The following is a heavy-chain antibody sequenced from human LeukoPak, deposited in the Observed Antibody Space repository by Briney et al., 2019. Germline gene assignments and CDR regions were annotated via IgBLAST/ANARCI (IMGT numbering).Heavy chain of an antibody. J-gene: IGHJ4*02. D-gene: IGHD2-15*01. V-gene: IGHV3-21*01. Sequence: GGSLRLSCAASGFTFSSYSMNWVRQAPGKWLEWVSSISSSSSYIYYADSVKGRFTISRDNAKNSLYLQMNSLRAEDTAVYYCARDAVVVVAASGPGYYFDYWGQGTLVTVSS. CDR3: ARDAVVVVAASGPGYYFDY. CDR2: ISSSSSYI. CDR1: GFTFSSYS.